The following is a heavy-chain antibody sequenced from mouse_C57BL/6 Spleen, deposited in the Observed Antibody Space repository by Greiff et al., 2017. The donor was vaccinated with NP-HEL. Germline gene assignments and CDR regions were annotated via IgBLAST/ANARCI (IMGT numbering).Heavy chain of an antibody. D-gene: IGHD1-1*01. Sequence: EVHLVESGGGLVKPGGSLKLSCAASGFTFSSYAMSWVRQTPEKRLEWVATISDGGSYTYYPDNVKGRFTISRDNAKNNLYLQMSHLKSEDTAMYYCARGSYYYGSSYHFDYWGQGTTLTVSS. CDR2: ISDGGSYT. J-gene: IGHJ2*01. CDR1: GFTFSSYA. V-gene: IGHV5-4*01. CDR3: ARGSYYYGSSYHFDY.